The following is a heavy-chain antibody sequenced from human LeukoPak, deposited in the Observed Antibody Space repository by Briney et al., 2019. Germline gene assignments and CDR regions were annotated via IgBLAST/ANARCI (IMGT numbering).Heavy chain of an antibody. J-gene: IGHJ3*02. V-gene: IGHV4-61*02. CDR2: IYTTGST. D-gene: IGHD6-13*01. Sequence: PSQTLSLTCTVSGGSISSGSYYWSWIRPPPGKGLEWVVGIYTTGSTNYNPSLKSRVTISVDTSKNQSSLKLSSVTAADTAAYYCAREPGIAAADAAFDIWGQGTMVTVSS. CDR3: AREPGIAAADAAFDI. CDR1: GGSISSGSYY.